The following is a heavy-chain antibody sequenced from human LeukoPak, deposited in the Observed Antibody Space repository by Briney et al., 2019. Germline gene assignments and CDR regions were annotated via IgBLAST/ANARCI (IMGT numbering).Heavy chain of an antibody. Sequence: GGSLRLSCAASGFTFNNYAMNWVRQAPGKGLECVSGTSGSGTYTYYADSVRGRFTISRDNSDNTLYLQMNSLRADDTAEYYCAKDWSFNYGTHYGMDVWGQGTTVTVSS. D-gene: IGHD3-10*01. V-gene: IGHV3-23*01. CDR3: AKDWSFNYGTHYGMDV. J-gene: IGHJ6*02. CDR1: GFTFNNYA. CDR2: TSGSGTYT.